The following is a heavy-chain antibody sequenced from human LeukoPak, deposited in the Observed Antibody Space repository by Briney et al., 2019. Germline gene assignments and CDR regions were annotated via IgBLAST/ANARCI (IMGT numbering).Heavy chain of an antibody. Sequence: ASVKVSCKASGYTFTSYGISWVRQAPGQGLEWMGWISAYNGNTNYAQKLQGRVTMTTDTSTSTAYMELRGLRSDDTAVYYCAREKTAIFGVVMPLDFFDYWGQGTLVTVSS. D-gene: IGHD3-3*01. CDR1: GYTFTSYG. J-gene: IGHJ4*02. CDR2: ISAYNGNT. V-gene: IGHV1-18*01. CDR3: AREKTAIFGVVMPLDFFDY.